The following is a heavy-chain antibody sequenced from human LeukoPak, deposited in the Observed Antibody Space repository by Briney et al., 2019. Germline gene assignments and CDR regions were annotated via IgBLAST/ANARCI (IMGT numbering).Heavy chain of an antibody. CDR1: GGSISSDF. Sequence: SETRSLTCTVSGGSISSDFWSWIRQPPGKGLEWIGYISYSGITNYNPSLKSRVTISVDTSKNQFSLRLRSVTAADTAVYFCAGDIAAINIPGSRLDPWGQGTLVTVSS. CDR3: AGDIAAINIPGSRLDP. J-gene: IGHJ5*02. V-gene: IGHV4-59*08. CDR2: ISYSGIT. D-gene: IGHD6-13*01.